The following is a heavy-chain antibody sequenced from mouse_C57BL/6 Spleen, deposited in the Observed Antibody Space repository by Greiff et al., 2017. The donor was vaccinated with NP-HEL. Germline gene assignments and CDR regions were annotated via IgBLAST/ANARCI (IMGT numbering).Heavy chain of an antibody. CDR3: AGTAQAPWFAY. CDR2: IYPGDGDT. Sequence: VQLVESGPELVKPGASVKISCKASGYAFSSSWMNWVKQRPGKGLEWIGRIYPGDGDTNYNGKFKGKATLTADKSSSTAYMQLGSLTSEDSAVYFCAGTAQAPWFAYWGQGTLVTVSA. CDR1: GYAFSSSW. V-gene: IGHV1-82*01. D-gene: IGHD3-2*02. J-gene: IGHJ3*01.